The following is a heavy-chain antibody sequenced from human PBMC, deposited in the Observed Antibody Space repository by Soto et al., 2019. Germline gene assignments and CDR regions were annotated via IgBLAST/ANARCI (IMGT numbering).Heavy chain of an antibody. V-gene: IGHV3-72*01. CDR1: GVTFSDHV. Sequence: EVQLVESGGGLVQPGGSLRLSCAVSGVTFSDHVMDWVRQGPGKGLEWVGRIRSKYNSYTTEYGASVKGRFTISRDDSKNSVYLQMNSLKTEDTAVYYCAVDIIGTGSYWGQGTLVTVSS. J-gene: IGHJ4*02. CDR2: IRSKYNSYTT. D-gene: IGHD5-12*01. CDR3: AVDIIGTGSY.